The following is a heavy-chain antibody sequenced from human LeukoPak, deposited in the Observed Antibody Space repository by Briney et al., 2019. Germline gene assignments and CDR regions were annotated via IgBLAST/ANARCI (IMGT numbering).Heavy chain of an antibody. CDR1: GSTFSSYG. CDR3: AKRVFGVAQFDY. J-gene: IGHJ4*02. CDR2: IRYDGSNK. D-gene: IGHD3-3*01. V-gene: IGHV3-30*02. Sequence: GGSLRLSCAASGSTFSSYGMHWVRQAPGKGLEWVAFIRYDGSNKYYADSVKGRFTISRDNSKNTLYLQMNSLRAEDTAVYYCAKRVFGVAQFDYWGQGTLVTVSS.